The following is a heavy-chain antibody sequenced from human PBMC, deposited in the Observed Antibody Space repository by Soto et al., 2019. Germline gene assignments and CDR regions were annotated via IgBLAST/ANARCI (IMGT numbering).Heavy chain of an antibody. CDR2: ISYDGSNK. D-gene: IGHD1-26*01. J-gene: IGHJ6*02. CDR3: AREFVSGSHYGMDV. V-gene: IGHV3-30-3*01. Sequence: GGSLRLSCAASGFTFSSYAMHWVRQAPGKGLEWVAVISYDGSNKYYADSVKGRFTISRDNSKNTLYLQMNSLRAEDTAVYYCAREFVSGSHYGMDVWGQGTTVTVSS. CDR1: GFTFSSYA.